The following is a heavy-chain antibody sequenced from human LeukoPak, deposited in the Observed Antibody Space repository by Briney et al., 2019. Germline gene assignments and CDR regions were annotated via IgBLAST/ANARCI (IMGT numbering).Heavy chain of an antibody. Sequence: GGSLRLSCAASGFTFSSYSMNWVRRAPGKGLEWVSYISSSGRTMYYADSVKGRFTISRENAKNSLYLQMNSLRAEDTAVYYCARDSGYSYGAFDPWGQGTLVTVSS. D-gene: IGHD5-18*01. CDR1: GFTFSSYS. CDR3: ARDSGYSYGAFDP. V-gene: IGHV3-48*04. CDR2: ISSSGRTM. J-gene: IGHJ5*02.